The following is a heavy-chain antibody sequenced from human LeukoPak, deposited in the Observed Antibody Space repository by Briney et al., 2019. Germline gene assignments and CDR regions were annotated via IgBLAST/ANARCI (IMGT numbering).Heavy chain of an antibody. CDR2: ISGSGGST. CDR3: ARGYLLHYYDSSGYFDY. V-gene: IGHV3-23*01. J-gene: IGHJ4*02. Sequence: PGGSLRLSCAASGFTFSSYAMSWVRQAPGKGLEWVSAISGSGGSTYYADSVKGRFTISRDNSKNTLYLQMNSLRAKDTAVYYCARGYLLHYYDSSGYFDYWGQGTLVTVSS. D-gene: IGHD3-22*01. CDR1: GFTFSSYA.